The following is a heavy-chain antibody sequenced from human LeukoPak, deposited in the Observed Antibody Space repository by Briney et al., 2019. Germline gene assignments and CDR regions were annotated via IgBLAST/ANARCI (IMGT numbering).Heavy chain of an antibody. V-gene: IGHV6-1*01. J-gene: IGHJ3*02. CDR1: GDSVSSNSAA. CDR3: AGSEKSDAFDI. Sequence: SQTLSLTCAISGDSVSSNSAAWSWIRQSPSRGLEWLGRAYYRSKWYNDYAVSVKSRIIFNPDISKNQFSLQLNSVTPEDTAVYYCAGSEKSDAFDIWGQGTMVTVSS. CDR2: AYYRSKWYN.